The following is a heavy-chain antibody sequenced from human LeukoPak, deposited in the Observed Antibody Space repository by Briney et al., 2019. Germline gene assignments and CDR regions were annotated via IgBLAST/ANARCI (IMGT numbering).Heavy chain of an antibody. V-gene: IGHV4-59*08. Sequence: SETLSLTCTVSGGSVTSYYCNWVRQPPGRGLEWIGYIYYSGGTNYNPSLESRVTTSLDTAKNQFSLKLRSVTAEDTAVYYCATTGATPPSSASWFNIEYWGQGTLVPVSS. CDR2: IYYSGGT. CDR1: GGSVTSYY. CDR3: ATTGATPPSSASWFNIEY. J-gene: IGHJ4*02. D-gene: IGHD6-13*01.